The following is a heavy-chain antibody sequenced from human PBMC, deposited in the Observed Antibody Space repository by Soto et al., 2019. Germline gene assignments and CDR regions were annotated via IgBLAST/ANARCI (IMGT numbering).Heavy chain of an antibody. CDR1: GFTVSSNY. V-gene: IGHV3-66*01. CDR3: ARDLRGSYSPGNYYYYMDV. D-gene: IGHD2-21*01. J-gene: IGHJ6*03. Sequence: GGSLRLSCAASGFTVSSNYMSWVRQAPGKGLEWVSVIYSGGSTYYADSVKGRFTISRDNSKNTLYLQMNSLRAEDTAVYYCARDLRGSYSPGNYYYYMDVWGKGTTVTVSS. CDR2: IYSGGST.